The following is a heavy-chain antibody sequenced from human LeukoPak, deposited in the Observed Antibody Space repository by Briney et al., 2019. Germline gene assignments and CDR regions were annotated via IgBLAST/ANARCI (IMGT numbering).Heavy chain of an antibody. Sequence: GGSLRLSCAASGFTFSSYSMNWVRQAPGKGLEWVSSISSSSYIYYADSVKGRFTISRDSAKNSLYLQMNSLRAEDTAVYYCARDPLGTIFGVVTTPFDYWGQGTLVTVSS. V-gene: IGHV3-21*01. D-gene: IGHD3-3*01. CDR2: ISSSSYI. CDR1: GFTFSSYS. CDR3: ARDPLGTIFGVVTTPFDY. J-gene: IGHJ4*02.